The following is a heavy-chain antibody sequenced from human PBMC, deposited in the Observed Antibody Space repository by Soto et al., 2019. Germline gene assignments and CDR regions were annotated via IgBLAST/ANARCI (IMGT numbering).Heavy chain of an antibody. J-gene: IGHJ4*02. Sequence: EVPLLESGGGFVQPGGSLRLSCAASGFTVSSYAMSWVRQARGKGLEWVSAISGSGGRTYYADSVKGRFTISRDNSKNTLYLKMTSLTAEDTAVYYCAKDRYNGSGSYSAFTYWCPGTLVTVSS. V-gene: IGHV3-23*01. CDR3: AKDRYNGSGSYSAFTY. CDR1: GFTVSSYA. CDR2: ISGSGGRT. D-gene: IGHD3-10*01.